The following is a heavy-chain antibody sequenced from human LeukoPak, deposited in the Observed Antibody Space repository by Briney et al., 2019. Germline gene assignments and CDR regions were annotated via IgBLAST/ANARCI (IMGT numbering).Heavy chain of an antibody. CDR3: ARGYPGGGDAFDI. D-gene: IGHD2-8*02. Sequence: PSQTLSLTCTVSGGSISSGSYYWRWIRQPAGTGLEWIGRIYTSGSTNYNPSLKSRVTISVDTSKNQFSLKLSSVTAADTAVYYCARGYPGGGDAFDIWGQGTMVTVSS. CDR1: GGSISSGSYY. CDR2: IYTSGST. V-gene: IGHV4-61*02. J-gene: IGHJ3*02.